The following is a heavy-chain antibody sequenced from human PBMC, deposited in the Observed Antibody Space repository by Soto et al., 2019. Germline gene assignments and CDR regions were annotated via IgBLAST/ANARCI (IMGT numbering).Heavy chain of an antibody. CDR1: GGSISSYY. CDR3: ARVAAAGIVYY. J-gene: IGHJ4*02. V-gene: IGHV4-59*01. Sequence: QVQLQESGPGLVKPSETLSLTCTVSGGSISSYYWSWIRQPPGKGLEWIGYIYYSGSTNYNPSLKSRVTISVDTSKNQFSLKLSSVTAADTAVYYCARVAAAGIVYYWGQGTLVTVSS. D-gene: IGHD6-13*01. CDR2: IYYSGST.